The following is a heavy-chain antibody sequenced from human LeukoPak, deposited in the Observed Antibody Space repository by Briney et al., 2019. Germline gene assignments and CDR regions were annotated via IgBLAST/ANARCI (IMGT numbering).Heavy chain of an antibody. D-gene: IGHD3-9*01. CDR2: ISTYNGDT. V-gene: IGHV1-18*01. CDR1: GYSFTSYG. Sequence: ASVKVSCKTSGYSFTSYGINWVRQAPGQGLEWMGWISTYNGDTNYAQYLQGRVTMTTDTSTSTAYMELRSLRSDDTAVYFCARDGGQSYDILTGYYNNDWFDPWGQGTLVTVSS. J-gene: IGHJ5*02. CDR3: ARDGGQSYDILTGYYNNDWFDP.